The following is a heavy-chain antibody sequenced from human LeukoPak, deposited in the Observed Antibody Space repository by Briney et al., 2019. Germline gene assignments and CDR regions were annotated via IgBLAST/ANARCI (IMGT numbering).Heavy chain of an antibody. D-gene: IGHD6-13*01. Sequence: SETLSLTCAVYGGSFSGYYWSWIRQPAWKGLECIGEINHSGSTNYNPSLKSRVTISVDTSKNQFSLKLSSVTAADTAVYYCARGYGIAAAGMQWYFDLWGRGTLVTVSS. J-gene: IGHJ2*01. CDR1: GGSFSGYY. CDR2: INHSGST. CDR3: ARGYGIAAAGMQWYFDL. V-gene: IGHV4-34*01.